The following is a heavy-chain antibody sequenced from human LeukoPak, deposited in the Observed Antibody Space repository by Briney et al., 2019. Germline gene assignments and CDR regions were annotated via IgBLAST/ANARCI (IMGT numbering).Heavy chain of an antibody. Sequence: GGSLRLSCAASGFTFSDYYMSWIRQAPGKGLEWVSYISSSGSTIYYADSVKGRFTISRDNAKNSLYLQMNSLRAEDTAVYYCAKDERVRYDFWSADPDYYYYIDVWGKGTTVTVSS. CDR2: ISSSGSTI. CDR1: GFTFSDYY. V-gene: IGHV3-11*01. D-gene: IGHD3-3*01. CDR3: AKDERVRYDFWSADPDYYYYIDV. J-gene: IGHJ6*03.